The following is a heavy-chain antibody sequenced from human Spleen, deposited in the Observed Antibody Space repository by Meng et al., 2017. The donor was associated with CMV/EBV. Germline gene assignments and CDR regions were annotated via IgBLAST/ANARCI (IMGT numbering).Heavy chain of an antibody. CDR2: IYSGGSST. CDR3: AKEGNRGRYDY. D-gene: IGHD1-14*01. CDR1: GFTFSSYS. J-gene: IGHJ4*02. V-gene: IGHV3-23*03. Sequence: GGSLRLSCAASGFTFSSYSMNWVRQAPGKGLEWVSVIYSGGSSTYYADSVKGRFTISRDNSKNTLYLQMNSLRAEDTAVYYCAKEGNRGRYDYWGQGTLVTVSS.